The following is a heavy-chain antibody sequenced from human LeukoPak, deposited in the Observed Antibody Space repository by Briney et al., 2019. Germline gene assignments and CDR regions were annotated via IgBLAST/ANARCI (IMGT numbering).Heavy chain of an antibody. CDR2: ISWDGGST. J-gene: IGHJ4*02. CDR1: GFTFDDYT. CDR3: AKDGELDYYGSGSYLFGAYYFDY. D-gene: IGHD3-10*01. Sequence: GGSLRLSCAASGFTFDDYTMHWVRQAPGKGLEWVSLISWDGGSTYYADSVKGRFTISRDNSKNSLYLQMNSLGTEDTALYFCAKDGELDYYGSGSYLFGAYYFDYWGQGTLVTVSS. V-gene: IGHV3-43*01.